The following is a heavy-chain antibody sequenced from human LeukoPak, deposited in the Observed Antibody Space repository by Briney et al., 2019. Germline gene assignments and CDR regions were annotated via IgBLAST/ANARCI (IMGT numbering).Heavy chain of an antibody. Sequence: PGGSLRLSCAASGFTFSTYWMTWVRQAPGKGLEWVANMKQDGSEKYYVDSVKGRFTISRDNSKNTLYLQMNSLRAEDTAVYYCAKDHVLRYFDWLFHLFDYWGQGTLVTVSS. V-gene: IGHV3-7*03. J-gene: IGHJ4*02. D-gene: IGHD3-9*01. CDR3: AKDHVLRYFDWLFHLFDY. CDR1: GFTFSTYW. CDR2: MKQDGSEK.